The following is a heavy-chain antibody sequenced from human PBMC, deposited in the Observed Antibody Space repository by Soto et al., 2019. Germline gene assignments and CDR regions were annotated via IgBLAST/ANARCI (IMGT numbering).Heavy chain of an antibody. CDR3: ARGATVTQYDY. V-gene: IGHV4-61*01. Sequence: SETLSLTCTVSGVSVSSGSFYWAWIRQPPGKGLEWIGFISYSGTTNYNPSLKSRVPISVDTSRSQISLKVSSLTAADSAVYYCARGATVTQYDYWGQGTLVTVSS. D-gene: IGHD4-17*01. J-gene: IGHJ4*02. CDR1: GVSVSSGSFY. CDR2: ISYSGTT.